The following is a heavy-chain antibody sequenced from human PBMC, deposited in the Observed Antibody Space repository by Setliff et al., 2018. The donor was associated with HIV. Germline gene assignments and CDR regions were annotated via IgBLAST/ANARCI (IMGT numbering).Heavy chain of an antibody. CDR2: ISTYSGDI. Sequence: ASVKVSCKASGYTFTNYDISWVRQAPGHGLKWMGWISTYSGDINYAQKVQGRVTVTIDTSATTAYMELRSLTPDDTAVYYCARGPKLMIPTSNWFDSWGQGTPVTVSS. CDR3: ARGPKLMIPTSNWFDS. V-gene: IGHV1-18*01. D-gene: IGHD3-22*01. CDR1: GYTFTNYD. J-gene: IGHJ5*01.